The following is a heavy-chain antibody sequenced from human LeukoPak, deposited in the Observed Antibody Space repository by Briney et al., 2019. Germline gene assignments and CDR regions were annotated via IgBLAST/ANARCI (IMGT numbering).Heavy chain of an antibody. CDR1: GFFRSYA. D-gene: IGHD3-22*01. CDR3: EGTYYYDSSDDY. J-gene: IGHJ4*02. CDR2: ISGSGTST. V-gene: IGHV3-23*01. Sequence: SGGSLRLSCAASGFFRSYAMSWVRQAPGKGLEWVLAISGSGTSTHYADSVKGRFTISRDNSKNTLYLQMNSLRAEDTAVYYCEGTYYYDSSDDYWGQGTLVTVSS.